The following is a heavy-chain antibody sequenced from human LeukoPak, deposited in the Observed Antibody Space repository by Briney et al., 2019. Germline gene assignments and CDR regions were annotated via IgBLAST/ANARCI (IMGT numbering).Heavy chain of an antibody. V-gene: IGHV3-7*05. CDR2: IKQDGSET. D-gene: IGHD2-8*01. CDR3: ARNGFSRPDPFDN. CDR1: GFTFSTYW. J-gene: IGHJ4*02. Sequence: GGSLRLSCAASGFTFSTYWMSSVRQAPGKGLEWVANIKQDGSETYYVDSVKGRFTISRDNAKNSLYLQMNSLRSEDTAVYSCARNGFSRPDPFDNWGQGTLVTVSS.